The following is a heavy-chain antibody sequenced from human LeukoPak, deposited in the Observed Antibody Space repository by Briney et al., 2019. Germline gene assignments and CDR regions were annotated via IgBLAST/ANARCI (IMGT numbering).Heavy chain of an antibody. J-gene: IGHJ4*02. D-gene: IGHD3-9*01. CDR2: INPNSGGT. Sequence: ASVKVSCKASGYTFTSYGISWVRQAPGQGLEWMGWINPNSGGTNYAQKFQGRVTMTRDTSISTAYMELSRLRSDDTAVYYCARAYYDILTGYYYYYFDYWGQGTLVTVSS. CDR1: GYTFTSYG. V-gene: IGHV1-2*02. CDR3: ARAYYDILTGYYYYYFDY.